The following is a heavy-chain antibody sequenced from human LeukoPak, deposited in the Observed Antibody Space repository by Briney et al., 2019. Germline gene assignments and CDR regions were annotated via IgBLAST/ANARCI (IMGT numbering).Heavy chain of an antibody. D-gene: IGHD4-17*01. V-gene: IGHV4-59*01. CDR1: GGSISSDY. CDR2: IYYSGST. CDR3: ARDKGLDYGDTNWFDP. J-gene: IGHJ5*02. Sequence: SETLSPTCTVSGGSISSDYWSWIRQPPGKGLEWIGYIYYSGSTYYNPSLKSRVTISVDTSKNQFSLKLSSVTAADTAVYYCARDKGLDYGDTNWFDPWGQGTLVTVSS.